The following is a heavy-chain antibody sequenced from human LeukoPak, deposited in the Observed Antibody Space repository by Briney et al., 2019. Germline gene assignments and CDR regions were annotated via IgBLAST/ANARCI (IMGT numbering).Heavy chain of an antibody. J-gene: IGHJ6*03. V-gene: IGHV3-11*04. Sequence: PGGSLRLSCAASGFTFSDYYMSWIRQAPGKALEWVSYIRSSGSTIYYADSVKGRFTISRDNAKNSLYLQMNSLRAEDTAVYHCARDGGYYDSSGRNYYYMDVWGKGTTVTVSS. CDR1: GFTFSDYY. CDR2: IRSSGSTI. CDR3: ARDGGYYDSSGRNYYYMDV. D-gene: IGHD3-22*01.